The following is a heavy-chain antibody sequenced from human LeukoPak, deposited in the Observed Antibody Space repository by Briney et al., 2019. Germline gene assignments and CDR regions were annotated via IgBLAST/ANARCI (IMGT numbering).Heavy chain of an antibody. D-gene: IGHD3-10*01. Sequence: SETLSLTCTVSGGSISSYYWSWIRQPPGKGLEWIGYIYYSGSTNYNPSLKSRVTISVDTSKNQFSLKLSSVTAADTAVYYCARHGPHGYGSGTKFDYWGQGTLVAVSS. CDR2: IYYSGST. V-gene: IGHV4-59*08. CDR1: GGSISSYY. J-gene: IGHJ4*02. CDR3: ARHGPHGYGSGTKFDY.